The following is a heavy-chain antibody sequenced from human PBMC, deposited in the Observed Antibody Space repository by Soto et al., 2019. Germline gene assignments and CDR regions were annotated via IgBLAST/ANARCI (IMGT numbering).Heavy chain of an antibody. CDR2: ISGSGGST. J-gene: IGHJ3*02. CDR1: EFTFSSYA. V-gene: IGHV3-23*01. D-gene: IGHD3-22*01. CDR3: AKRGGADYYDSSGYFPSAFDI. Sequence: GGSLRLSCAASEFTFSSYAMSWVRQAPGKGLEWVSAISGSGGSTYYADSVKGRFTISRDNSKNTLYLQMNSLRAEDTAVYYCAKRGGADYYDSSGYFPSAFDIWGQGTMVTVSS.